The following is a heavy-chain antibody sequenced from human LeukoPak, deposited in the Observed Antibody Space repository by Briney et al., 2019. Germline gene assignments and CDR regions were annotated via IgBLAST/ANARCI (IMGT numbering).Heavy chain of an antibody. D-gene: IGHD5-12*01. Sequence: SETLSLTCTVSGGSISSYYWSWIRQPAGKGLEWIGRIYTSGSTNYNPSLKSRVTMSVDTSKNQFSLKLSSVTAADTAVYYCARDGRGYSGYDYRYYFDYWGQGTLVTVSS. J-gene: IGHJ4*02. V-gene: IGHV4-4*07. CDR1: GGSISSYY. CDR3: ARDGRGYSGYDYRYYFDY. CDR2: IYTSGST.